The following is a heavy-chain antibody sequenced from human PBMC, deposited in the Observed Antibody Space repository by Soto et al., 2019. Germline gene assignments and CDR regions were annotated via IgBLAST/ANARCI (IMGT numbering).Heavy chain of an antibody. CDR1: GYTFTSYD. D-gene: IGHD4-17*01. Sequence: QVQLVQSGAEVKKPGASVKVSCKASGYTFTSYDINWVRQATGQGLEWMGWMNPNSGNTGYAQKSQGRVTITRNTSITTAYMQLSSLTSEDTAVYYCSIYGGNTYWYFDLWCRGPLVTLSS. J-gene: IGHJ2*01. V-gene: IGHV1-8*01. CDR3: SIYGGNTYWYFDL. CDR2: MNPNSGNT.